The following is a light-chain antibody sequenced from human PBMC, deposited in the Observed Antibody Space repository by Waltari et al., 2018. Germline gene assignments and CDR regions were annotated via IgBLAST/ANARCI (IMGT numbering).Light chain of an antibody. CDR3: QHYRNLPVT. J-gene: IGKJ1*01. V-gene: IGKV3-20*01. Sequence: EIMLTQSPGTLPLSPGERATLSCRTSQSFSRSLAWYQQKPGQAPRLLIYDASSRATGIPDRFSGSGSGTDFSLTISRLEPEDSAVYYCQHYRNLPVTFGQGTKVEIK. CDR2: DAS. CDR1: QSFSRS.